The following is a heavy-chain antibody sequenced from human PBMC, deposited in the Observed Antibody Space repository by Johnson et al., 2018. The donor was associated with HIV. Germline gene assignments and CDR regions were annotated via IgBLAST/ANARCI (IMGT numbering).Heavy chain of an antibody. D-gene: IGHD3-22*01. CDR2: IRASGGGT. J-gene: IGHJ3*01. CDR1: GFTFSNYA. Sequence: VLLVESGGGLVQPGGSMRLSCAASGFTFSNYAMSWVRQAPGKGLEWVSNIRASGGGTYYADSVKGRLIISRDNSKNTLYLQMNSLRAEDTAVYYCAKGYSSSGYWVTPNDAFDLWGQGTMVTVSS. CDR3: AKGYSSSGYWVTPNDAFDL. V-gene: IGHV3-23*04.